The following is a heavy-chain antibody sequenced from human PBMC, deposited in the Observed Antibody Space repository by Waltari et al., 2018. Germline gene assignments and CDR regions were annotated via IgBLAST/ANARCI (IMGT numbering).Heavy chain of an antibody. Sequence: QVQLQESGPGLVKPSETLSLTCTVSNGSINNFYWRWVRQPPGKGLEWIGYAYFSGTTTYNPSLKSRVTISVDTSKNQFSLKLTSVTAADTATYYCARGGLRYYDSGSQPYNWFGPWGQGIMVSVSS. J-gene: IGHJ5*02. CDR3: ARGGLRYYDSGSQPYNWFGP. CDR1: NGSINNFY. V-gene: IGHV4-59*01. CDR2: AYFSGTT. D-gene: IGHD3-10*01.